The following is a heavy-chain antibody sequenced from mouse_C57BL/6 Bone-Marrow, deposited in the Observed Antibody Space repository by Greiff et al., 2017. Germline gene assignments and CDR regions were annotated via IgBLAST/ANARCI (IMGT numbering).Heavy chain of an antibody. V-gene: IGHV5-12*01. CDR2: ISNGGGST. J-gene: IGHJ3*01. Sequence: EVHLVESGGGLVQPGGSLKLSCAASGFTFSDYYMYWVRQTPEKRLEWVAYISNGGGSTYYPDTVKGRFTISRDNAKNTLYLQMSRLKSEDTAMYYCARPGYSNYGGFAYWGQGILVTVSA. CDR1: GFTFSDYY. CDR3: ARPGYSNYGGFAY. D-gene: IGHD2-5*01.